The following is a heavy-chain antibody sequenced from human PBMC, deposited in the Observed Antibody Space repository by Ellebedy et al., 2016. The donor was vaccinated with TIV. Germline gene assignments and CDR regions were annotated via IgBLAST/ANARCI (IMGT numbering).Heavy chain of an antibody. D-gene: IGHD3-10*01. CDR1: GGSISSYY. V-gene: IGHV4-59*12. Sequence: MPSETLSLTCTVSGGSISSYYWSWIRQPPGKGLEWIGYIYYSGSTNYNPTLKSRVTISVDTSKNQFSLKLSSVTAADTAVYYCARVRWFGESHHRDAWGQGTTVTVSS. CDR2: IYYSGST. J-gene: IGHJ6*02. CDR3: ARVRWFGESHHRDA.